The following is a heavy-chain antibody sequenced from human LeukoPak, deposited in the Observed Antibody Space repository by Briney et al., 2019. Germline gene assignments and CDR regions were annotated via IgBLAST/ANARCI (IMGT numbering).Heavy chain of an antibody. Sequence: SETLSLTCTVSGGSISSYYWSWIRQPPGKGLEWIGCIYYSGSTNYNPSLKSRVTISVDTSKNQFSLKLSSVTAADTAVYYCASGTAAAVYYFDYWGQGTLVTVSS. CDR2: IYYSGST. D-gene: IGHD6-13*01. J-gene: IGHJ4*02. CDR3: ASGTAAAVYYFDY. V-gene: IGHV4-59*01. CDR1: GGSISSYY.